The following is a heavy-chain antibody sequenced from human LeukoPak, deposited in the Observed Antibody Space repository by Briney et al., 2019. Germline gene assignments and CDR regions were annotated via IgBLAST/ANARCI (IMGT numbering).Heavy chain of an antibody. J-gene: IGHJ4*02. CDR2: IIPIFGTA. V-gene: IGHV1-69*13. CDR3: ARGIRGGWYVGY. CDR1: GGTFSSYA. D-gene: IGHD6-19*01. Sequence: SVKVSCKASGGTFSSYAISWVRQAPGQGLEWMGGIIPIFGTANYAQKFQGRITITADESTSTAYMELRSLRSDDTAVYYCARGIRGGWYVGYWGQGTLVTVSS.